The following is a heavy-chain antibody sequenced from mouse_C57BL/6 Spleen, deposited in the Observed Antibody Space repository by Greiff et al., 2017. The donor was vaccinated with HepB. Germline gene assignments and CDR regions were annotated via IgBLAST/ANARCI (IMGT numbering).Heavy chain of an antibody. Sequence: QVQLQQPGAELVKPGASVKLSCKASGYTFTSYWMHWVKQRPGQGLEWIGMIHPNSGSTNYNEKFKSKATLTVDKSSSTAYMQLSSLTSEDSAVYYCARSGGFISYAMDYWGQGTSVTVSS. CDR3: ARSGGFISYAMDY. D-gene: IGHD1-2*01. V-gene: IGHV1-64*01. J-gene: IGHJ4*01. CDR1: GYTFTSYW. CDR2: IHPNSGST.